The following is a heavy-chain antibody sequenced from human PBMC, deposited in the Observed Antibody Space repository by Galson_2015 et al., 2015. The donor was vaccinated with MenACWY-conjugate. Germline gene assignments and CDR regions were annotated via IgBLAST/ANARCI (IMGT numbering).Heavy chain of an antibody. CDR1: GFTFRNYW. CDR3: TRADHRFCSRTNCPFDH. Sequence: SLRLSCAASGFTFRNYWMTWVRQAPGKGLEWVGYIQSKNYGANTQYAASVKDRFTISRDDSRSIAYLQMSSLKTEDTAVYYCTRADHRFCSRTNCPFDHWGQGTLVTVFS. D-gene: IGHD2-2*01. CDR2: IQSKNYGANT. V-gene: IGHV3-49*04. J-gene: IGHJ4*02.